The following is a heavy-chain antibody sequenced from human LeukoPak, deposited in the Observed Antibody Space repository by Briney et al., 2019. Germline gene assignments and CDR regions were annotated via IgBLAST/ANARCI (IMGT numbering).Heavy chain of an antibody. J-gene: IGHJ4*02. D-gene: IGHD3-22*01. CDR3: ATIDSSGYYQRSHFDY. CDR2: MNPNSGNT. V-gene: IGHV1-8*01. CDR1: GYTFASYD. Sequence: ASVKVSCKASGYTFASYDINWVRQATGQGLEWMGWMNPNSGNTGYAQKFQGRVTMTRDMSTSTVYMELSSLRSEDTAVYYCATIDSSGYYQRSHFDYWGQGTLVTVSS.